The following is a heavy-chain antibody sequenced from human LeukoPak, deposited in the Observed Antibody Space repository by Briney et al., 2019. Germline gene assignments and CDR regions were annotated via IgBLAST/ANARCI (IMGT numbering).Heavy chain of an antibody. CDR1: GFTFSSYS. V-gene: IGHV3-21*01. CDR2: ISSSSSYI. Sequence: GGSLRLSCAASGFTFSSYSMNWVRQAPGKGLEWVSSISSSSSYIYYADSVKGRFTISRDNAKNSLYLQMNSLRAEDTAVYYCARAYNDYGDYRNLLDYWGQGTLVTVSS. D-gene: IGHD4-17*01. CDR3: ARAYNDYGDYRNLLDY. J-gene: IGHJ4*02.